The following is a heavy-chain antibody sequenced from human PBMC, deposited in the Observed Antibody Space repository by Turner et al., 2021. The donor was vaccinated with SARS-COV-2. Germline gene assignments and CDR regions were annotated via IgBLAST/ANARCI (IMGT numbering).Heavy chain of an antibody. Sequence: EVQLVESGGGLVKPGGSLRLSCAASGFTFSSYSMNWVRQAPGKGLEWVSSISSSSYIYYADSVKGRFTISRDNAKNSLYLQMNSLRAEDTAVYYCARWDNYYDSSGYYPDAFDIWGQGTMVTVSS. CDR1: GFTFSSYS. CDR3: ARWDNYYDSSGYYPDAFDI. D-gene: IGHD3-22*01. CDR2: ISSSSYI. J-gene: IGHJ3*02. V-gene: IGHV3-21*01.